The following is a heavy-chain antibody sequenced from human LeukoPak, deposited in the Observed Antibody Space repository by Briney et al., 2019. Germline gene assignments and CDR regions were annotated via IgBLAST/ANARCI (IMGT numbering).Heavy chain of an antibody. CDR3: ARVTDSSGYYYARDYAFDI. CDR2: IYYSGST. Sequence: PSETLSLTCTVSGGSISSYYWSWIRQPPGKGLEWIGYIYYSGSTNYNPSPKSRVTISVDTSKNQFSLKLSSVTAADTAVYYCARVTDSSGYYYARDYAFDIWGQGTMVTVSS. V-gene: IGHV4-59*01. J-gene: IGHJ3*02. CDR1: GGSISSYY. D-gene: IGHD3-22*01.